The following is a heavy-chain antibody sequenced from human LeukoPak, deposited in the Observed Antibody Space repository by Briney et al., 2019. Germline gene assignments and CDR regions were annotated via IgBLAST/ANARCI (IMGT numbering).Heavy chain of an antibody. D-gene: IGHD2-2*01. CDR2: ISGSVSSTYSGGST. CDR1: GFTFSSYA. Sequence: GGSMRLSCAASGFTFSSYAMSWVRQPPGKGQEWVSTISGSVSSTYSGGSTYYADSVKGRFTISRDNSKNTLYLQMSSLRAEDTAIYYCAKDPWDCSSTSCPDYWGHGTLVTVSS. J-gene: IGHJ4*01. V-gene: IGHV3-23*01. CDR3: AKDPWDCSSTSCPDY.